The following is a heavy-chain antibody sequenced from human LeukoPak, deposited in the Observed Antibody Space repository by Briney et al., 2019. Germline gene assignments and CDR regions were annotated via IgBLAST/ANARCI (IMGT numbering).Heavy chain of an antibody. CDR1: GFTFSSYA. Sequence: GGSLRLSCAASGFTFSSYAMSWVRQAPGKGLEWVSAISGSGGSTYYADSVKGRFTISRDNSKNTLYLQMNSLRAEDTAVYYCAKKGIAARLPLPYYYYYMDVWGKGTTVTVSS. CDR2: ISGSGGST. CDR3: AKKGIAARLPLPYYYYYMDV. J-gene: IGHJ6*03. D-gene: IGHD6-6*01. V-gene: IGHV3-23*01.